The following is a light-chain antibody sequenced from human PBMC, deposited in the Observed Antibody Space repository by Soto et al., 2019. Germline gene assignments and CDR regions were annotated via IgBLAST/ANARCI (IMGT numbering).Light chain of an antibody. CDR3: QSYDRSLSGFVV. CDR1: RSNIGAGYD. CDR2: RNI. J-gene: IGLJ2*01. Sequence: QSVLTQSPSVSGAPGQRVTISCSGSRSNIGAGYDVHWYQQLPGTAPKLLIYRNINRPSGVPERFSGSKSGTSASLAISGLQAEDEGEYYCQSYDRSLSGFVVFGGGTKVTVL. V-gene: IGLV1-40*01.